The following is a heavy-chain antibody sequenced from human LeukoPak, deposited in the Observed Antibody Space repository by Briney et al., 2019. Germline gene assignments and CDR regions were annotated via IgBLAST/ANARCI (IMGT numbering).Heavy chain of an antibody. V-gene: IGHV4-39*01. CDR3: ARHSPASDFWSGYTAEYFQH. CDR1: GGSISSSSYY. J-gene: IGHJ1*01. CDR2: IYYSGST. Sequence: SETLSLTCTVSGGSISSSSYYWGWIRQPPGKGLEWIGSIYYSGSTYYNPSLKSRVTISVDTSKNQFSLKLSSVTAADTAVYYCARHSPASDFWSGYTAEYFQHWGQGTLVTVSS. D-gene: IGHD3-3*01.